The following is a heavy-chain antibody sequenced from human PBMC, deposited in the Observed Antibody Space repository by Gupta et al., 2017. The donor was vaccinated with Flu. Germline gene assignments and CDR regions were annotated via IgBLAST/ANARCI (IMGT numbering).Heavy chain of an antibody. CDR1: FSSYA. D-gene: IGHD3-3*01. CDR2: ISDNGGNS. Sequence: FSSYAMSWVRQAPGKGLEWVSIISDNGGNSKSADSVQGRFTISRDNSKSTLYLQMNSLRVEDTAVYYCATTSGYQNSYFDQWGQGTQVTVSS. J-gene: IGHJ4*02. V-gene: IGHV3-23*01. CDR3: ATTSGYQNSYFDQ.